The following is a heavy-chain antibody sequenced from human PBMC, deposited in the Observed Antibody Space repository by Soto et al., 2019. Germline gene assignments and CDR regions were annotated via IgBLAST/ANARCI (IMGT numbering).Heavy chain of an antibody. Sequence: GGSLRLSCAASGFTFSGSAMHWVRQASGKGLEWVGRIRSKANSYATAYAASVKGRFTISRDDSKNTAYLQMNSLKTEDTAVYYCTRHKAARPFDYWGQGTLVTVSS. J-gene: IGHJ4*02. CDR2: IRSKANSYAT. V-gene: IGHV3-73*01. CDR1: GFTFSGSA. CDR3: TRHKAARPFDY. D-gene: IGHD6-6*01.